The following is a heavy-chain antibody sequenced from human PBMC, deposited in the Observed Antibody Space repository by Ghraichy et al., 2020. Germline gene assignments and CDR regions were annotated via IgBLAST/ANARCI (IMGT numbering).Heavy chain of an antibody. D-gene: IGHD3-3*01. CDR3: ARAPHDYDFWSGQLFDY. J-gene: IGHJ4*02. CDR2: INAGNGNT. CDR1: GYTFTSYA. Sequence: ASVKVSCKASGYTFTSYAMHWVRQAPGQRLEWMGWINAGNGNTKYSQKFQGRVTITRDTSASTAYMELSSLRSEDTAVYYCARAPHDYDFWSGQLFDYWGQGTLVTVSS. V-gene: IGHV1-3*01.